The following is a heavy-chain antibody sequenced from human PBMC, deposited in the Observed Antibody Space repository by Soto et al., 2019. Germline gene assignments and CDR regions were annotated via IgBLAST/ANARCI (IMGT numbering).Heavy chain of an antibody. J-gene: IGHJ6*02. Sequence: GGSLRLSCAASGFTFSSYWMSWVRQAPGKGLEWVANIKQDGSEKYYVDSVKGRFTISRDNAKNSLYLQMNSLRAEDTAVYYCAREAGSVAGSTNRGKNAYYYYGMDVWGQGTTVTVSS. V-gene: IGHV3-7*01. CDR1: GFTFSSYW. CDR3: AREAGSVAGSTNRGKNAYYYYGMDV. D-gene: IGHD6-19*01. CDR2: IKQDGSEK.